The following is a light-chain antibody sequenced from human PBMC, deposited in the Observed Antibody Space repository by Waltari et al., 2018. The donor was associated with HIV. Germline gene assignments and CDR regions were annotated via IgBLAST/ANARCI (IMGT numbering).Light chain of an antibody. J-gene: IGLJ2*01. CDR3: SSYTSSGPRYVL. V-gene: IGLV2-14*03. CDR2: NVS. Sequence: SALTQPASVSGSPGQSITISCSGTSGDVGGYNFVPWYQQHPGKAPKLIIYNVSSRPSGVSIRFSGSRSANTASLTISGLQVEDEADYFCSSYTSSGPRYVLFGGGTRLTVL. CDR1: SGDVGGYNF.